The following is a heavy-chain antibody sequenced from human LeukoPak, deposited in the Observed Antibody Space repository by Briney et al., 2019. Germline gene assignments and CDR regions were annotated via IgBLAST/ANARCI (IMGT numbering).Heavy chain of an antibody. Sequence: PSETLSLTCTASGGSISSYYWSWIRQPPGKGLEWIGYIYYSGSTNYNPSNNKRVTISIEKSNNHFSLKLSSVTAADTAVYYCASLGADHYWGQGTLVTVSS. J-gene: IGHJ4*02. CDR2: IYYSGST. V-gene: IGHV4-59*01. CDR3: ASLGADHY. CDR1: GGSISSYY. D-gene: IGHD1-26*01.